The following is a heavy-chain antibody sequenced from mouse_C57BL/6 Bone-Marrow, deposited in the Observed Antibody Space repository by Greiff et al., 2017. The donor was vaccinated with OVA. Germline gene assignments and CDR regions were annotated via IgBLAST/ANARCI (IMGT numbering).Heavy chain of an antibody. V-gene: IGHV1-82*01. CDR1: GYAFSSSW. J-gene: IGHJ2*01. CDR2: IYPGDGDT. Sequence: VQGVESGPELVKPGASVKICCKASGYAFSSSWMNWVKQRPGKGLEWIGRIYPGDGDTNYNGKFKGKATLTADKSSSTAYMQLSSLTSEDSAVYFCARGGDYFDYWGQGTTLTVSS. CDR3: ARGGDYFDY.